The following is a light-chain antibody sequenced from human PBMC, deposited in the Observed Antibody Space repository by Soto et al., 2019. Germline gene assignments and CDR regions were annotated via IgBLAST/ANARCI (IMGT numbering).Light chain of an antibody. V-gene: IGKV1-33*01. CDR1: QDIRTS. Sequence: DIQMTQSPSSLSASVGARVTITCQASQDIRTSLSWFQQKPGRAPKLLIYGASYLETGVPSRFRGGGSGTDFTFTISSLQPEDIATYYCQHYNNLPPFTFGPGTKVDIK. CDR3: QHYNNLPPFT. J-gene: IGKJ3*01. CDR2: GAS.